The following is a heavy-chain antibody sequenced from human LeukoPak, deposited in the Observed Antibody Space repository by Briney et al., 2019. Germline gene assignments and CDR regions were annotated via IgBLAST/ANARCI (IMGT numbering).Heavy chain of an antibody. CDR2: IYYSGST. J-gene: IGHJ3*02. CDR1: GGSISSGDYY. Sequence: SETLSLTCTVSGGSISSGDYYWSWIRQPPGKGLEWIGYIYYSGSTYYNPSLKSRVTISVDTSKNQFSLKLSSVTAADTAVYYCARDSHQNTYYYDSSDRAFDIWGQGTMVTVSS. V-gene: IGHV4-30-4*01. D-gene: IGHD3-22*01. CDR3: ARDSHQNTYYYDSSDRAFDI.